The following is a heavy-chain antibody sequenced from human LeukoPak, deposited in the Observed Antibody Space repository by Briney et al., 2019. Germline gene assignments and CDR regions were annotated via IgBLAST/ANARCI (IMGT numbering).Heavy chain of an antibody. CDR1: GYTFTSYD. V-gene: IGHV1-8*01. J-gene: IGHJ6*03. CDR3: ARDCSSTSCYVYYMDV. D-gene: IGHD2-2*01. Sequence: ATVKVSCKASGYTFTSYDINWVRQATGQGPEWMGWMNPNSGNTGYAQKFQGRVTMTRNTSISTAYMELSSLRSEDTAVYYCARDCSSTSCYVYYMDVWGKGTTLTVSS. CDR2: MNPNSGNT.